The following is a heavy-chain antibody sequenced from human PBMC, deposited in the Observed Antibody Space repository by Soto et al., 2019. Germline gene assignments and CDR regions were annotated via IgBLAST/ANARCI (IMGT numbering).Heavy chain of an antibody. J-gene: IGHJ6*02. CDR1: GFTFGDYT. CDR2: IRDKSYGATS. Sequence: GGSLRLSCTASGFTFGDYTINWFRQAPGKGLEWVGFIRDKSYGATSEYAASVKGRFTISRDDSTNSLYLQMNSLKTEDTAVYYCTRDLAPGIPRGLDVWGQGITVTVSS. V-gene: IGHV3-49*03. D-gene: IGHD2-21*02. CDR3: TRDLAPGIPRGLDV.